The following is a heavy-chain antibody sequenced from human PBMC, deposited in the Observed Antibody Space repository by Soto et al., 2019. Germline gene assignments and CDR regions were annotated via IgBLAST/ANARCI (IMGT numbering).Heavy chain of an antibody. CDR1: GGTIINIGYC. CDR2: IYYSGST. CDR3: ARHKHYGDPFDMDV. Sequence: WTVAGGTIINIGYCWGWHSKPPGKGLEWIGSIYYSGSTYYNPSLKSRVTISVDTSKNQFSLKLSSVTAADTAVYYCARHKHYGDPFDMDVWGKGTTVTVSS. D-gene: IGHD4-17*01. J-gene: IGHJ6*03. V-gene: IGHV4-39*01.